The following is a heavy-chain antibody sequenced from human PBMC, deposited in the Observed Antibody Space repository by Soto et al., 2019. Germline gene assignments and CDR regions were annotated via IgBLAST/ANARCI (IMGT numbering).Heavy chain of an antibody. D-gene: IGHD2-21*02. CDR2: INPSGGST. CDR1: GYTFTSYY. Sequence: ASVKVSCKASGYTFTSYYMHWVRQAPGQGLEWMGIINPSGGSTSYAQKFQGRVTMTRDTSTSTVYMELSSLRSEDAAVYYCARGCGGDCYSPESFDIWVQGTMVTVSS. CDR3: ARGCGGDCYSPESFDI. V-gene: IGHV1-46*01. J-gene: IGHJ3*02.